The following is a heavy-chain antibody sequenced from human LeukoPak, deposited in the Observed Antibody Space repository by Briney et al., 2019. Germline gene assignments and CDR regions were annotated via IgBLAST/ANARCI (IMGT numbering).Heavy chain of an antibody. CDR2: IYYSGST. V-gene: IGHV4-59*01. CDR1: GGSISSYY. CDR3: ARDGGYCSGGSCYYV. Sequence: SETLSLTCTVSGGSISSYYWSWIRQPPGKGLEWIGCIYYSGSTNYNPSLKSRVTISVDTSKNQFSLKLSSVTAADTAVYYCARDGGYCSGGSCYYVWGQGTTVTVSS. J-gene: IGHJ6*02. D-gene: IGHD2-15*01.